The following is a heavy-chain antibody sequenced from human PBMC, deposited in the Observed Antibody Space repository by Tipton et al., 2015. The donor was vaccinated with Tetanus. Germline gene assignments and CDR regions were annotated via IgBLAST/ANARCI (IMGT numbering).Heavy chain of an antibody. CDR1: GGSISSYY. D-gene: IGHD3-3*01. CDR3: ARDGDFWSGYQEGFADY. Sequence: TLSLTCTVSGGSISSYYWSWIRQPAGKGLEWIGRIYTSGSTNYNPSLKSRVTMSVDTSKNQFSLKLSSVTAADTAVYYCARDGDFWSGYQEGFADYWGQGTLVTVSS. J-gene: IGHJ4*02. V-gene: IGHV4-4*07. CDR2: IYTSGST.